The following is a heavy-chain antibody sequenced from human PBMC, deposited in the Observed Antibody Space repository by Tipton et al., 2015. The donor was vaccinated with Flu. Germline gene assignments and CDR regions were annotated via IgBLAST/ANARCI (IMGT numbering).Heavy chain of an antibody. CDR2: IYHSGST. Sequence: TLSLTCTVSGYSISSGYYWGWIRQPPGKGLEWIGSIYHSGSTYYNPSHKSRVTISVDTSKNQFSLKLSSVTAADTAVYYCARDLAPYSSGWYVPLAWGFDYWGQGTLVTVSS. V-gene: IGHV4-38-2*02. J-gene: IGHJ4*02. CDR1: GYSISSGYY. D-gene: IGHD6-19*01. CDR3: ARDLAPYSSGWYVPLAWGFDY.